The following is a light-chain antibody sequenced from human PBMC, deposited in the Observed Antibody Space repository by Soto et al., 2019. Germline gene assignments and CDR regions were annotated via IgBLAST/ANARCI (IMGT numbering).Light chain of an antibody. CDR1: SSNTGAGYD. CDR2: GNS. J-gene: IGLJ1*01. Sequence: QSVLTQPPSVSGAPGQGVTISCTGSSSNTGAGYDVHWYHHLPGTAPKLLIYGNSNRPSGVPDRFSGSKSGTSASLAITGLQAEDEADYYCQSYDGSLSGYVFGPGTKLTVL. CDR3: QSYDGSLSGYV. V-gene: IGLV1-40*01.